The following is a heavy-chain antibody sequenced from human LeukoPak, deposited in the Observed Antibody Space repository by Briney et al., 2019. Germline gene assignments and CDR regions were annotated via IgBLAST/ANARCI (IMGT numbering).Heavy chain of an antibody. D-gene: IGHD6-13*01. Sequence: PSDTLSLTCTVSGGSISSSSYYWSWIRQPAGKGLEWIGRIYTSGSTTYNPSLKSRVTISVDTSKNQFSLILSSVTATDTALYYCARGVTAAGHFDYWGQGTLVTVSS. J-gene: IGHJ4*02. V-gene: IGHV4-61*02. CDR2: IYTSGST. CDR3: ARGVTAAGHFDY. CDR1: GGSISSSSYY.